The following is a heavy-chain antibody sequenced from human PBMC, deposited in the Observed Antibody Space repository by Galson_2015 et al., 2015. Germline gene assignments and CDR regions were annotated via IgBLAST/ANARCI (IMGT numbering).Heavy chain of an antibody. V-gene: IGHV4-31*03. CDR2: IYYSGST. J-gene: IGHJ3*02. CDR3: ARVRYDSSGYENFRDAFDI. Sequence: TLSLTCTVSGGSISSGGYYWSWIRQHPGKGLEWIGYIYYSGSTYYNPSLKSRVTISVDTSKNQFSLKLSSVTAADTAVYYCARVRYDSSGYENFRDAFDIWGQGTMVTVSS. CDR1: GGSISSGGYY. D-gene: IGHD3-22*01.